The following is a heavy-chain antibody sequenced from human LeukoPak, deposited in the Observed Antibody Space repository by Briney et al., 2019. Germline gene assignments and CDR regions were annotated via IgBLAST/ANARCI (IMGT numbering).Heavy chain of an antibody. CDR1: EFSVGSNY. CDR2: NSGGST. V-gene: IGHV3-66*01. D-gene: IGHD5-12*01. J-gene: IGHJ4*02. CDR3: ARGPSGYHNT. Sequence: GSLRLSCAASEFSVGSNYMTWVRQAPGKGLEWVSLNSGGSTYYADSVKGRFTISRDNSKNTLYLQMNSLRAEDTAVYYCARGPSGYHNTGGQGTLVTVSS.